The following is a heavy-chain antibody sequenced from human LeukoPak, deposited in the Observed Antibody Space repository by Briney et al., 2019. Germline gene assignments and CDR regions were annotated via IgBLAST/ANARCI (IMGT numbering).Heavy chain of an antibody. J-gene: IGHJ6*02. CDR3: ARQYCSGGSCYLPSYYGMDV. CDR2: IYYSGST. Sequence: SETLSLTCTVSGGSISSYYWSWIRQPPGKGLEWIGYIYYSGSTSYNPSLKSRVTISVDTSKNQFSLKLSSVTAADTAVYYCARQYCSGGSCYLPSYYGMDVWGQGTTVTVSS. CDR1: GGSISSYY. V-gene: IGHV4-59*08. D-gene: IGHD2-15*01.